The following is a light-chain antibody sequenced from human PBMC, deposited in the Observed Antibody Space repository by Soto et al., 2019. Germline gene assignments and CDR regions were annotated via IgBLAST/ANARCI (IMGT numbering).Light chain of an antibody. CDR1: QSVASSS. CDR2: GAS. CDR3: QHYGGSQGT. Sequence: EIVSTQSPGTLSLSPGERATLSCRASQSVASSSIAWYQQRLGQAPRLLIYGASNRATGIPDRFSGSGSGTDFTLTFSRLDPEDFAVYYCQHYGGSQGTFGQGTKVEIK. V-gene: IGKV3-20*01. J-gene: IGKJ1*01.